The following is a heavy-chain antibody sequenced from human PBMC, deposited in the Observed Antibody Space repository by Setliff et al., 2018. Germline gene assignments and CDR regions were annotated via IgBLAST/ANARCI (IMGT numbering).Heavy chain of an antibody. Sequence: SETLSLTCAVYGGSFSGYYWSWIRQPPGKGLEWIGTIYYSATTYCNPSLKSRVTISVDTSKNQFSLRLSSLTAADTAVYYCARHRRDSSGNYFVGLYYFDYWGQGTPVTVSS. V-gene: IGHV4-34*01. D-gene: IGHD3-22*01. CDR3: ARHRRDSSGNYFVGLYYFDY. CDR2: IYYSATT. CDR1: GGSFSGYY. J-gene: IGHJ4*02.